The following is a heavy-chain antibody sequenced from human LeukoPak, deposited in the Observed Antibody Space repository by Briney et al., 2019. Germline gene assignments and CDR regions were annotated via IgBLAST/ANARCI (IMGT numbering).Heavy chain of an antibody. CDR1: GYTFTGYY. CDR3: ARGLITMVRGVMRY. Sequence: VASVTVSCMASGYTFTGYYMHWVRQAPGQGLEWMGWINPNSGGTNYAQTFQGRVTMTRDTSISTAYMELSRLRSDDTAVYYCARGLITMVRGVMRYWGQGTLVTVSS. V-gene: IGHV1-2*02. J-gene: IGHJ4*02. CDR2: INPNSGGT. D-gene: IGHD3-10*01.